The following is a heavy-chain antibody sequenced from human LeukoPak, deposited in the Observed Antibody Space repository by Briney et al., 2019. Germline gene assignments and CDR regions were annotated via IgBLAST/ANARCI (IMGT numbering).Heavy chain of an antibody. CDR2: IRGSSGTT. CDR1: GFTFSNYA. Sequence: GGSLRLSCAASGFTFSNYAMSWVRQAPGKGLEWVSAIRGSSGTTYYADSVKGRFTISRDNSKNTLYLQMDSLRAEDTAVYFCAKIAYYYYDSSAYYLVAFDIWGQGTMVTVSS. CDR3: AKIAYYYYDSSAYYLVAFDI. D-gene: IGHD3-22*01. V-gene: IGHV3-23*01. J-gene: IGHJ3*02.